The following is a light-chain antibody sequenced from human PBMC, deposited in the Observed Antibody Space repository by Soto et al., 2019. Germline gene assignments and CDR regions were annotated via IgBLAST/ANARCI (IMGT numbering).Light chain of an antibody. CDR2: AVS. V-gene: IGKV1-39*01. CDR3: QQTYIIPVT. CDR1: QSISSY. J-gene: IGKJ2*01. Sequence: DIHMTQSPSSLSSSVGERVTITCRESQSISSYLNWYQQKPGKAPKLLIHAVSSLQSGVPSRFSGRGSGADVTLTISSLEPEYFATYYCQQTYIIPVTFGQGTKLEIK.